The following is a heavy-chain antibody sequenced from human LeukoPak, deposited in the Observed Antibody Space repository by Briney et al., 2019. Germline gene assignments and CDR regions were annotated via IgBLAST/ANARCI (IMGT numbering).Heavy chain of an antibody. CDR1: GFTFSSYS. Sequence: GGSLRLSCAASGFTFSSYSMNWVRQAPGKGLEWVSSISSSSSYIYYADSVKGRFTISRDNAKNSLYLQMNSLRAEDTAVYYCARAGTMIFDYFDYWGQGALVTVSS. V-gene: IGHV3-21*01. J-gene: IGHJ4*02. D-gene: IGHD3/OR15-3a*01. CDR2: ISSSSSYI. CDR3: ARAGTMIFDYFDY.